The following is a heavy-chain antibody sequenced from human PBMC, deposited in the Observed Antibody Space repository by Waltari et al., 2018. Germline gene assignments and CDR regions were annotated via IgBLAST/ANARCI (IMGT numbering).Heavy chain of an antibody. CDR3: ARGSHDYANAKYFDY. Sequence: QVQLQESGPGLVTPSETLSLTCTVSGGSIRNYYWGWIRQPPGKGLEWIGCIYYSGTTTYNPSLKSRGTVAVDTSKNQFSLRLSSVTAADTAVYYCARGSHDYANAKYFDYWGQGTLVTVSP. D-gene: IGHD4-17*01. V-gene: IGHV4-59*01. CDR1: GGSIRNYY. J-gene: IGHJ4*02. CDR2: IYYSGTT.